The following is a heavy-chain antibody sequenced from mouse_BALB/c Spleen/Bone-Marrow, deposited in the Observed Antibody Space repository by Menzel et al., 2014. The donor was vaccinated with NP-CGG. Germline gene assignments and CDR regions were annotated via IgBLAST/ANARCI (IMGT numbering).Heavy chain of an antibody. V-gene: IGHV10-1*02. J-gene: IGHJ4*01. CDR1: GFTFNTFA. CDR3: VRGIYYYGSNYKNSSLDY. Sequence: EVKLMESGGGLVQPKGLLKLSCAASGFTFNTFAMNWVRQAPGKGLEWVARTRSKSNNFATYYADSVKDRFTISRDDSQSMLYLQMNNLKTEDTAMYYCVRGIYYYGSNYKNSSLDYWGKGTSVTVSS. CDR2: TRSKSNNFAT. D-gene: IGHD1-1*01.